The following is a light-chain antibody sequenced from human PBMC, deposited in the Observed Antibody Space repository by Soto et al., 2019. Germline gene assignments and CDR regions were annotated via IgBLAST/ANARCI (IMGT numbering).Light chain of an antibody. V-gene: IGKV3-20*01. J-gene: IGKJ1*01. CDR1: QSVTSSY. CDR2: GAS. CDR3: QDYGGSRT. Sequence: EIVLTQSPGTLSLSPGERATLSCRASQSVTSSYLAWYQQKPGQAPRLLIYGASSRATGIPDRFSGSGSGTDFTLTISRLEPEDFAVYYCQDYGGSRTFGQGTKVDIK.